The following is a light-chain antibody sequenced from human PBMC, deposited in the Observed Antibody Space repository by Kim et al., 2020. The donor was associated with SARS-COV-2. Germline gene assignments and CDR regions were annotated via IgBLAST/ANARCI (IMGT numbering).Light chain of an antibody. J-gene: IGLJ3*02. CDR3: QVWDSSSDHPV. V-gene: IGLV3-21*04. Sequence: APGKTAGITCGGNNIGSTSVHWYQQKPGQAPVLVIYYDSDRPSGIPERFSGSNSGNTATLTISRVEAGDEADYYCQVWDSSSDHPVFGGGTKVTVL. CDR2: YDS. CDR1: NIGSTS.